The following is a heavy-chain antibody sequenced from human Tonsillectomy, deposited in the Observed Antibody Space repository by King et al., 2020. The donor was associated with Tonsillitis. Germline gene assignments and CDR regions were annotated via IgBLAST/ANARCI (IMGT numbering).Heavy chain of an antibody. CDR3: VRDWNYGSGSNYGVFDY. CDR1: GFTFSSYW. V-gene: IGHV3-74*01. Sequence: VQLVESGGGLVQPGGSLRLSCAVSGFTFSSYWMHWVRQAPGKGLVWVSRINTDGSSTIYADSVKGRFTISRDNDKNTLDLQMNSLRAEDTAVYYCVRDWNYGSGSNYGVFDYWGQGALVTVSS. CDR2: INTDGSST. J-gene: IGHJ4*02. D-gene: IGHD3-10*01.